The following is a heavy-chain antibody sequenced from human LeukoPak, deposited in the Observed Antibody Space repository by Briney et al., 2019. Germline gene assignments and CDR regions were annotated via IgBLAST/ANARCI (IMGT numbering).Heavy chain of an antibody. CDR2: FDPEDGET. CDR1: GYTLTELS. D-gene: IGHD3-10*01. Sequence: ASVKVSCKVSGYTLTELSMHWVRQAPGKGLEWMGGFDPEDGETIYAQKFQGRVTMTEDTSTDTAYMELSSLRSEDTAVYYRATVITMVRGVIIEDAFDIWGQGTMVTVSS. J-gene: IGHJ3*02. V-gene: IGHV1-24*01. CDR3: ATVITMVRGVIIEDAFDI.